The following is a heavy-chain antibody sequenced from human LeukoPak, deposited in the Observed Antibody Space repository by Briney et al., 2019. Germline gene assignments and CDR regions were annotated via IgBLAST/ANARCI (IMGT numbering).Heavy chain of an antibody. CDR3: ARDSSAVGRTDC. Sequence: PSETLSLTCTVSGGSISSGDYYWSWIRQPPGKGLEWIGYIYYSGSTYYNPSLKSRVTISIDTSKNQFSLKLNSVTAADTAVYYCARDSSAVGRTDCWGQGTLVTVSS. V-gene: IGHV4-30-4*01. CDR2: IYYSGST. D-gene: IGHD3-22*01. J-gene: IGHJ4*02. CDR1: GGSISSGDYY.